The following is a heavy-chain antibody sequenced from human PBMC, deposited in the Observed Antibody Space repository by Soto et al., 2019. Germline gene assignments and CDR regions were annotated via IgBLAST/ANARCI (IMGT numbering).Heavy chain of an antibody. CDR2: IWYDGSNK. D-gene: IGHD3-16*01. Sequence: GGSLRLSCAASGFTFSSYGMHWVRQAPGKGLEWVAVIWYDGSNKYYADSVKGRFTISRDNSKNTLYLQMNSLRAEDTAVYYCARVAVGWITFGGPGGYVDIWGQGTMVTVSS. J-gene: IGHJ3*02. CDR3: ARVAVGWITFGGPGGYVDI. CDR1: GFTFSSYG. V-gene: IGHV3-33*01.